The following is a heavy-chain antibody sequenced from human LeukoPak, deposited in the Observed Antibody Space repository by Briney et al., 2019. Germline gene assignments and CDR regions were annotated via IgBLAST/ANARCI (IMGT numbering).Heavy chain of an antibody. CDR3: AIRDGHTDH. CDR2: INAANGYA. J-gene: IGHJ4*02. Sequence: GASVKVSCKASGYTFTNYAMHWVRQAPGQRPEWLGWINAANGYAKYSQELPGRVIITRATSASTAYMELSSLRSEDMAIYYCAIRDGHTDHWGQGTLVTVSS. V-gene: IGHV1-3*03. D-gene: IGHD5-24*01. CDR1: GYTFTNYA.